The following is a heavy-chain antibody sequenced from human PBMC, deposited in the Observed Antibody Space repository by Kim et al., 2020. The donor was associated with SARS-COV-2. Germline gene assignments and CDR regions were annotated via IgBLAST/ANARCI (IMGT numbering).Heavy chain of an antibody. J-gene: IGHJ5*02. D-gene: IGHD6-6*01. Sequence: SETLSLTCDVSGGSIRSGNYYWTWIRQHPGKGLEWIGNIHYTGSTDYNPSLKSRLTISIDTTKNHFSLKLSSVTAADTAVYHCTRAVKPLGWCDPWGPGTLITVSS. CDR1: GGSIRSGNYY. CDR2: IHYTGST. CDR3: TRAVKPLGWCDP. V-gene: IGHV4-31*11.